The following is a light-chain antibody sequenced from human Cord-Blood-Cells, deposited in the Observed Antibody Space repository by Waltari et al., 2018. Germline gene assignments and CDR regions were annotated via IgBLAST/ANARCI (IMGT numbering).Light chain of an antibody. Sequence: IVLTQSPAFQSVTPKEKVTITCRASQSIGSSLHWYQQKPDQSPKLLIKYASQSCAGVPSRFTGSGSGKDFAHTINSLEAEDAATYYCQQRRSLPGTFGQGPKVEIK. CDR1: QSIGSS. J-gene: IGKJ1*01. CDR3: QQRRSLPGT. V-gene: IGKV6-21*01. CDR2: YAS.